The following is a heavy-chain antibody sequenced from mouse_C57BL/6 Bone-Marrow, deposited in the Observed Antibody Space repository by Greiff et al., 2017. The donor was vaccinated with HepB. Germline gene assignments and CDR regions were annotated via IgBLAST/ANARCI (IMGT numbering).Heavy chain of an antibody. CDR3: ARDYYGSSSWFAY. CDR2: IYPRDGST. CDR1: GYTFTSYD. Sequence: VQLQESGPELVKPGASVKVSCKASGYTFTSYDINWVKQRPGQGLEWIGWIYPRDGSTKYNEKFKGKATLTVDTSSSTAYMELHSLTSEDSAVYFCARDYYGSSSWFAYWGQGTLVTVSA. J-gene: IGHJ3*01. V-gene: IGHV1-85*01. D-gene: IGHD1-1*01.